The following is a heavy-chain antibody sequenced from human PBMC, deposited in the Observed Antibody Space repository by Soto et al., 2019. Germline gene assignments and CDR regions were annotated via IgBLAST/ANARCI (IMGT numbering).Heavy chain of an antibody. CDR1: GFTFSSYG. Sequence: QVQLVESGGGVVQPGRSLRLSCAASGFTFSSYGMHWVRQAPGKGLEWVAVIGYDGSNKYYADSVKGRFTISRDNSKNTLYLQMNSLRAEDTAVYYCARDRIQLWPDAFDIWGQGTMVTVSS. J-gene: IGHJ3*02. CDR2: IGYDGSNK. CDR3: ARDRIQLWPDAFDI. D-gene: IGHD5-18*01. V-gene: IGHV3-33*01.